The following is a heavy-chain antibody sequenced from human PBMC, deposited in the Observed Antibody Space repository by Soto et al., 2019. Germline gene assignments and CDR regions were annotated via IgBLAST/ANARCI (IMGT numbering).Heavy chain of an antibody. CDR1: GGSFSGYY. D-gene: IGHD2-2*01. CDR2: INHSGST. V-gene: IGHV4-34*01. CDR3: ARESDCSSTSCYRAWFDP. Sequence: SETLSLTCAVYGGSFSGYYWSWIRQPPGKGLEWIGEINHSGSTNYNPSLKSRVTISVDTSKNQFSLKLSSVTAADTAVYYCARESDCSSTSCYRAWFDPWGQGTLVTVSS. J-gene: IGHJ5*02.